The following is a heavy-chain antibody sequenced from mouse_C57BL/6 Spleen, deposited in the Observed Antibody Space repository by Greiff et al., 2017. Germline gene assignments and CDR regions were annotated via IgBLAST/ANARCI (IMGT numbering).Heavy chain of an antibody. V-gene: IGHV5-16*01. Sequence: EVQVVESEGGLVQPGSSMKLSCTASGFTFSDYYMAWVRQVPEKGLEWVANINYDGSSTYYLDSLKSRFIISRDNAKNILYLQMSSLKSEDTATYYCARDRSSSYWYFDVWGTGTTVTVSS. CDR2: INYDGSST. CDR1: GFTFSDYY. D-gene: IGHD1-1*01. CDR3: ARDRSSSYWYFDV. J-gene: IGHJ1*03.